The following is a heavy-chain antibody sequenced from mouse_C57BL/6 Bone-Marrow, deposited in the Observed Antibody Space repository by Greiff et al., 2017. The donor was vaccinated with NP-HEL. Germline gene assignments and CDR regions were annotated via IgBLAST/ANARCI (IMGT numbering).Heavy chain of an antibody. CDR3: AGRGYYGSRAWFDY. J-gene: IGHJ3*01. D-gene: IGHD1-1*01. V-gene: IGHV1-81*01. CDR1: GYTFTSYG. Sequence: VQLQQSGAELARPGASVKLSCKASGYTFTSYGISWVKQRTGQGLEWIGEIYPRSGNTYYNEKFKGKATLTADKSSSTAYMELRSLTSEDSAVYFCAGRGYYGSRAWFDYWGQGTLVTVSA. CDR2: IYPRSGNT.